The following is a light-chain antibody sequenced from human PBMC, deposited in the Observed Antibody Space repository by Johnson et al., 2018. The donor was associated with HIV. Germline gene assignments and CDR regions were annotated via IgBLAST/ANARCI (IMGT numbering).Light chain of an antibody. CDR1: SSNIGNNY. V-gene: IGLV1-51*02. Sequence: QSVLTQPPSVSAAPGQKVTISCSGSSSNIGNNYVSWYQQLPGTAPKLLICENNKRPSGIPDRFSGSKSGTSATLGITGLQTGDEADYYCGRWDSSLSAYVFGTGTKVTVL. J-gene: IGLJ1*01. CDR3: GRWDSSLSAYV. CDR2: ENN.